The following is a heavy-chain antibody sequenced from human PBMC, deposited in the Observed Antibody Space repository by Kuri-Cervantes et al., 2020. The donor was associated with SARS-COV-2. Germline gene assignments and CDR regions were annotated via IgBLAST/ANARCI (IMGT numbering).Heavy chain of an antibody. CDR3: AREAYCSGGSCYFALDAFDI. Sequence: SETLSLTCAVYGGSFSGYYWSWIRQPPGKGLEWIGEINHSGSTNYNPSLKSRVTISVDTSKNQFSLKLSSVTAADTAVYYCAREAYCSGGSCYFALDAFDIWGQGTMVTVSS. CDR1: GGSFSGYY. V-gene: IGHV4-34*01. CDR2: INHSGST. D-gene: IGHD2-15*01. J-gene: IGHJ3*02.